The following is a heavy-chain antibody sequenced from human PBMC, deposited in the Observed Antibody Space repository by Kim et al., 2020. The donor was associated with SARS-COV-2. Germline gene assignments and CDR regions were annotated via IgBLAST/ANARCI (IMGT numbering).Heavy chain of an antibody. CDR1: GFTFDDYA. V-gene: IGHV3-9*01. D-gene: IGHD1-26*01. CDR3: AKEAGSGSYFDY. J-gene: IGHJ4*02. CDR2: ISWNSGSI. Sequence: GGSLRLSCAASGFTFDDYAMHWVRQAPGKGLEWVSGISWNSGSIGYADSVKGRFTISRDNAKNSLYLQMNSLRAEDTALYYCAKEAGSGSYFDYWGQGTLVTVSS.